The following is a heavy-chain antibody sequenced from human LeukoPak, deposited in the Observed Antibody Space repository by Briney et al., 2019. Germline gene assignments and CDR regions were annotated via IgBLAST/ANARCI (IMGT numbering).Heavy chain of an antibody. CDR3: ATVSYYYDSSGYQGYFQH. J-gene: IGHJ1*01. D-gene: IGHD3-22*01. V-gene: IGHV1-24*01. CDR1: GYTLTELS. CDR2: FDPEDGET. Sequence: ASVKVSCKVSGYTLTELSMHWVRQAPGKELEWMGGFDPEDGETIYAQRFQGRVTMTEDTSTDTAYMELSSLRSEDAAVYYCATVSYYYDSSGYQGYFQHWGQGTLVTVSS.